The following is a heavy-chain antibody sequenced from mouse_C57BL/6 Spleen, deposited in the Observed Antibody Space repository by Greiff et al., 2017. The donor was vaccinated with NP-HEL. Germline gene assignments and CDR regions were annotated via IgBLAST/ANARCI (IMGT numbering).Heavy chain of an antibody. Sequence: QLVESGPGLVQPSQSLSIPCTVSGFSLTSYGVHWVRQSPGKGLEWLGVIWSGGSTDYNAAFISRLSISKDNSKSQVFFKMNSLQADDTAIYYCARSGYGSSRGYFDYWGQGTTLTVSS. CDR3: ARSGYGSSRGYFDY. CDR2: IWSGGST. J-gene: IGHJ2*01. D-gene: IGHD1-1*01. V-gene: IGHV2-2*01. CDR1: GFSLTSYG.